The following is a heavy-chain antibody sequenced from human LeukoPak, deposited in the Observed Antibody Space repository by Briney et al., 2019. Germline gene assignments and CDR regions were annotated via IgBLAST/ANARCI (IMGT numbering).Heavy chain of an antibody. CDR2: INAGNGNT. CDR3: ARDQEAVADYYYYGMDV. J-gene: IGHJ6*02. V-gene: IGHV1-3*01. D-gene: IGHD6-19*01. Sequence: ASVKVSCKASGYTFTSYAMHWVRQAPGQRLEWMGWINAGNGNTKYSQKFQGRVTTTRDTSASTAYMELSSLRSEDTAVYYCARDQEAVADYYYYGMDVWGQGTTVTVSS. CDR1: GYTFTSYA.